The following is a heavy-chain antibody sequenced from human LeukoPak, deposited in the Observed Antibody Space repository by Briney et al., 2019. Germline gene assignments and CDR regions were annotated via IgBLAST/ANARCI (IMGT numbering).Heavy chain of an antibody. CDR3: ARGIWFDP. CDR1: GYTFTTTYG. V-gene: IGHV1-18*01. Sequence: ASVKVSCKTSGYTFTTTYGISWVRQAPGQGLEWMGWISGDNSNTNSAQRFQGRVTMTTDTSTSTAYMELRSLRSDDTAVYYCARGIWFDPWGQGTLVTVSS. CDR2: ISGDNSNT. J-gene: IGHJ5*02.